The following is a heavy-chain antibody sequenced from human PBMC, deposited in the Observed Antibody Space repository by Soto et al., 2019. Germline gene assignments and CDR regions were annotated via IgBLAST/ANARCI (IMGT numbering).Heavy chain of an antibody. V-gene: IGHV4-61*08. CDR2: TYYSGDT. CDR3: AGGPGYTEGWRTFDF. J-gene: IGHJ4*02. CDR1: DDSFSGADYY. D-gene: IGHD6-25*01. Sequence: SETLSLTCTVSDDSFSGADYYWSWIRQPLGKGPEWIGYTYYSGDTKYNPALKSRVTMSVDTSKNQFSLRLCSVTAADTAVYFCAGGPGYTEGWRTFDFWGRGLRVT.